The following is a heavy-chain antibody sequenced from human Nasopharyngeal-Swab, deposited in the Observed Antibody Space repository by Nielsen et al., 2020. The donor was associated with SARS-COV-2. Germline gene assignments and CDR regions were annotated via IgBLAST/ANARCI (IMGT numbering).Heavy chain of an antibody. CDR3: ARGATILGGHASRMDV. V-gene: IGHV3-48*02. CDR1: GFTFSSYS. D-gene: IGHD3-3*01. Sequence: GGSRRLSCAASGFTFSSYSMNWVRQAPGKGLEWVSYISSSSSTIYYADSVKGRFTISRDNAKNSLYLQMDSLRDEDTAVYYCARGATILGGHASRMDVWGQGTTVTVSS. CDR2: ISSSSSTI. J-gene: IGHJ6*02.